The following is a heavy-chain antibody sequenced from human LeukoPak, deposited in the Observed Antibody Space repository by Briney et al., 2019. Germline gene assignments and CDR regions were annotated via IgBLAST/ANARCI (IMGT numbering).Heavy chain of an antibody. D-gene: IGHD6-13*01. CDR2: IWYDGSSK. J-gene: IGHJ6*03. CDR1: GFTFRSYG. Sequence: GGSLRLSCAASGFTFRSYGMHWVRQAPGKGLEWVAVIWYDGSSKYYADSVKGRFTNSRDNSKNTLYLQMNSLRAEDTAVYYCARDGSSSWYRVYYYMDVWGKGTTVTVSS. V-gene: IGHV3-33*01. CDR3: ARDGSSSWYRVYYYMDV.